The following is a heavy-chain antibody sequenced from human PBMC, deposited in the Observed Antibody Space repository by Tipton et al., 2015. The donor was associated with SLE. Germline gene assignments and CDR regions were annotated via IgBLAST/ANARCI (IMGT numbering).Heavy chain of an antibody. CDR3: ARGSEMTTVGRGAFDV. V-gene: IGHV4-61*09. J-gene: IGHJ3*01. Sequence: LRLSCTVSGDSISGANYFWNWIRQPAGKGLEWIGHIYTSRITNYNPSLKSRVTISADTSKNQFFLKVLSLTATDTAVYYCARGSEMTTVGRGAFDVWGQGTKVTVSA. D-gene: IGHD4-11*01. CDR1: GDSISGANYF. CDR2: IYTSRIT.